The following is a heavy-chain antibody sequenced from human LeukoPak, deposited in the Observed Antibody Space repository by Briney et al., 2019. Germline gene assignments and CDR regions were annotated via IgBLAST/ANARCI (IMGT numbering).Heavy chain of an antibody. V-gene: IGHV4-59*01. CDR3: ARRLYDSSGYYLDY. J-gene: IGHJ4*02. Sequence: SSETLSLTCAVSGGSISSSYWSWIRQPPGKGLEWIGYIYYSGSSSYNPSLKSRVTISVDTSKNQFSLKVSSVTAADTAIYYCARRLYDSSGYYLDYWGQGTLVTVSS. CDR1: GGSISSSY. CDR2: IYYSGSS. D-gene: IGHD3-22*01.